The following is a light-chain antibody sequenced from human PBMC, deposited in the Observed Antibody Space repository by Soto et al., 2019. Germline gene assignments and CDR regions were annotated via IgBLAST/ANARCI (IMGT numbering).Light chain of an antibody. CDR2: HAS. Sequence: DIQMTQSPSSLPASVGDRVTITCRASQNIYFFLNWYQQRPGKAPNLLMYHASTLQSGVPSRFSGSGSGTDFTLTISSLQPEDSATYYCQQAYTVPLTFGQRTKVEVK. J-gene: IGKJ1*01. CDR1: QNIYFF. V-gene: IGKV1-39*01. CDR3: QQAYTVPLT.